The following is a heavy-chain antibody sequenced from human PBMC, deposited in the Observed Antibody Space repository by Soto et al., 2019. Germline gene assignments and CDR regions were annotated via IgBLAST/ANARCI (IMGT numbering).Heavy chain of an antibody. CDR1: GYTFSNFW. Sequence: GEYLKISCQCSGYTFSNFWIAWVRQLPGKGLEYMGIIYPGDSETRYSPSFHGKVTISADRSIGTAYLQWSSLEASDSAFYFCARSPRSSPFFAYRGQGALVTVSS. D-gene: IGHD6-13*01. CDR3: ARSPRSSPFFAY. V-gene: IGHV5-51*01. CDR2: IYPGDSET. J-gene: IGHJ4*02.